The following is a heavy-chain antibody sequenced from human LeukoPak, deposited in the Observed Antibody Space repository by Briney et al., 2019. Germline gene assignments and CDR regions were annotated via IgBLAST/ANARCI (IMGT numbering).Heavy chain of an antibody. V-gene: IGHV3-48*02. CDR1: EFVFSTYN. CDR3: ARVAAGYSVNYFDY. Sequence: TGGSLRLSCAASEFVFSTYNMNWVRQAPGKGREWVSYISTGSSTTYYADSVKGRFTISRDNVENSLYLQMNSLRDEDTAVYYCARVAAGYSVNYFDYWGQGTLVTVSS. D-gene: IGHD4-23*01. J-gene: IGHJ4*02. CDR2: ISTGSSTT.